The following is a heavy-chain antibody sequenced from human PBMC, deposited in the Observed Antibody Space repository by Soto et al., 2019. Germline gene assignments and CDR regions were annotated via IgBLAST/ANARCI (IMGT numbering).Heavy chain of an antibody. CDR3: VKNSGWFKT. CDR1: RFTFVTTD. CDR2: IDGSGGIT. Sequence: PGGSLRLSCASSRFTFVTTDMSWVRQAPGEGLEWVSTIDGSGGITYYADSVKGRFTISRDNSRNTVYLQMNSLRGDDTALYYCVKNSGWFKTWGQGALVTVSS. V-gene: IGHV3-23*01. J-gene: IGHJ5*02. D-gene: IGHD3-10*01.